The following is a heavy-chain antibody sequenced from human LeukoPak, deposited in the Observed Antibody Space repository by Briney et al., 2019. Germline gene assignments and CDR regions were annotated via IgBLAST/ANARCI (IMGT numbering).Heavy chain of an antibody. CDR2: IYPADSDT. J-gene: IGHJ4*02. D-gene: IGHD3-22*01. Sequence: GESLKISCEASGYNFIHYWIGWVRQVPGKGVEWMGIIYPADSDTKYSPSFHGQVTISADKSISTAYLQLVNLKPSDTAIYYCARRNWNSGYYLDLWGQGTPVTVSS. CDR1: GYNFIHYW. V-gene: IGHV5-51*01. CDR3: ARRNWNSGYYLDL.